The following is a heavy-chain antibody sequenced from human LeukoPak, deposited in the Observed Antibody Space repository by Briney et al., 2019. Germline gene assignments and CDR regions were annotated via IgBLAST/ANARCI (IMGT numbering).Heavy chain of an antibody. CDR3: VKNSGIWSF. CDR2: ISRTGDRT. Sequence: GGSLRLSCAASGFTFDTTDMTWVRQAPGKGPEWLSCISRTGDRTYYADSVRGRFTISRDNSKNMLYLQMTSLRVEDTATYYCVKNSGIWSFWGRGTLAAVSS. V-gene: IGHV3-23*01. CDR1: GFTFDTTD. D-gene: IGHD1-26*01. J-gene: IGHJ4*02.